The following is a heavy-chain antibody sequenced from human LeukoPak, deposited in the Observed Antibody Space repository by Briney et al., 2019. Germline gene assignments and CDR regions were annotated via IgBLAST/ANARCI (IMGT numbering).Heavy chain of an antibody. CDR1: GFTFSSYE. J-gene: IGHJ4*02. V-gene: IGHV3-48*03. CDR3: ARAVGNMYYYDSSGYYPFDY. CDR2: ISSSGSTI. Sequence: PGGSLRLSCAASGFTFSSYEMNWVRQAPGKGLEWVSYISSSGSTIYYADSVKGRFTISRDNAKNSLYLQMNSLRAEDTAVYYCARAVGNMYYYDSSGYYPFDYWGQGTLVTVSS. D-gene: IGHD3-22*01.